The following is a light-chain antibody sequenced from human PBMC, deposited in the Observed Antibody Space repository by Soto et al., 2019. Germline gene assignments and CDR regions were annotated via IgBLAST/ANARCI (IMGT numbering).Light chain of an antibody. CDR2: KAS. V-gene: IGKV1-5*03. CDR1: QSIDTW. J-gene: IGKJ4*01. CDR3: QRYNSYPLT. Sequence: DIQMTQSPSTLSASVGDRDTITCRASQSIDTWLAGYQQKPGKAPKLLIYKASTLESGVPSRFSGSGSGTEFTLSISNLQPDDYANYYCQRYNSYPLTFGGGTKVEIK.